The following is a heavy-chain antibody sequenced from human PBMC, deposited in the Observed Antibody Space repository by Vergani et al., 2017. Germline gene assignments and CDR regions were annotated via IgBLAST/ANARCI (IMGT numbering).Heavy chain of an antibody. V-gene: IGHV3-74*01. J-gene: IGHJ6*03. D-gene: IGHD6-6*01. Sequence: EVQLVESGGGLVQPGGSLRLSCAASGFTFSSYWMHWVRQAPGKGLVWVSRINSDGSSTSYADSVKGRFTISRDNANNALYLQMNSLRAEDTAVYYCARDTPEYSSPSLSYYYYYMDVWGKGTTVTVSS. CDR1: GFTFSSYW. CDR2: INSDGSST. CDR3: ARDTPEYSSPSLSYYYYYMDV.